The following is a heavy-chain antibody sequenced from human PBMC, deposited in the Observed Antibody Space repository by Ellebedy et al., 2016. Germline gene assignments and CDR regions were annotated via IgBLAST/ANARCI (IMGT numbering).Heavy chain of an antibody. J-gene: IGHJ5*02. CDR1: GFTVSSNY. CDR2: IYSGGST. CDR3: ARGHMTTVTTKMVDDWFDP. V-gene: IGHV3-66*01. D-gene: IGHD4-17*01. Sequence: GGSLRLSCAASGFTVSSNYMSWVRQAPGKGLEWVSVIYSGGSTYYADSVKGRFTISSDNSKNKLYLQMNSLRAEDTAVYYCARGHMTTVTTKMVDDWFDPWGQGTLVTVSS.